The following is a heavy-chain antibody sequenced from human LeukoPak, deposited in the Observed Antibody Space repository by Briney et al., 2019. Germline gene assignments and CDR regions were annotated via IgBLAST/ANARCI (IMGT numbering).Heavy chain of an antibody. CDR1: GVTFSSYG. CDR2: ISFDGRSK. V-gene: IGHV3-30*18. J-gene: IGHJ4*02. CDR3: EKDWPSVTIFAS. Sequence: GRSLRLSCAASGVTFSSYGMHWVRQAPGKGLEWLAVISFDGRSKYYADSVKGRFTISRDNSNKTLFLQMNSLRAEDTALYYCEKDWPSVTIFASWGQGTLVTVSS. D-gene: IGHD4-17*01.